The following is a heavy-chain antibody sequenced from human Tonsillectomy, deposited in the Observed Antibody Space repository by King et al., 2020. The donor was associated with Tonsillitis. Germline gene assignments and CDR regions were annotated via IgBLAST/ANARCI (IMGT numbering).Heavy chain of an antibody. J-gene: IGHJ4*02. CDR2: LYYSGST. D-gene: IGHD2-21*02. Sequence: MQLQESGPGLVKPSETLSLTCTVSGGSVSSSCYYWGWIREPPGKGLEWMGRLYYSGSTYYKPSLKSRVTISVDTYKNQFSLKLSSETAADTAVYYCATPSYCGGDCHYLDYWGQGTLVTVSS. CDR3: ATPSYCGGDCHYLDY. V-gene: IGHV4-39*01. CDR1: GGSVSSSCYY.